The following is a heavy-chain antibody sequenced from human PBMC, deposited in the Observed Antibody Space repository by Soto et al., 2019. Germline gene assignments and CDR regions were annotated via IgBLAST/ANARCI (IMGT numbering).Heavy chain of an antibody. J-gene: IGHJ1*01. CDR2: ISAYNGNT. Sequence: QVQLVQSGAEVKKPGASVKVYCKASGYTFTSYGISWVRQAPGQGLGWMGWISAYNGNTNYAQKLQARATMTTDRSTSTAYMELRSLRSADTAVYYCGRKAPASLDWGQGTLVTVSS. CDR3: GRKAPASLD. CDR1: GYTFTSYG. V-gene: IGHV1-18*01. D-gene: IGHD2-2*01.